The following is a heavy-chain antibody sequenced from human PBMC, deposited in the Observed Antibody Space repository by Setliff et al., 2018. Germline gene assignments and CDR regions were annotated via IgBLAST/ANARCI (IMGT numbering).Heavy chain of an antibody. D-gene: IGHD6-13*01. CDR3: ARVSMYSSSWYYYYYGMDV. CDR2: IYYSGST. V-gene: IGHV4-39*07. J-gene: IGHJ6*02. CDR1: GGSISSSSYY. Sequence: SETLSLTCTVSGGSISSSSYYWGWIRQPPGKGLEWIGSIYYSGSTYYNPSLKSRVTISVDTSKNQFSLKLSSLTAADTAVYYCARVSMYSSSWYYYYYGMDVWGQGTTVTVSS.